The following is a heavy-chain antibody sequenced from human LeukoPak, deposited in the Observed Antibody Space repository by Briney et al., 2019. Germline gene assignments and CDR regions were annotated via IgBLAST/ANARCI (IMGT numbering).Heavy chain of an antibody. CDR3: ARDGGSGWYSDY. CDR1: GFSFSTYW. Sequence: GSLRLSCAASGFSFSTYWMRWVRPAPGKGLEWVACVNEDESKKYYVDSVKGRFTISRDNAKNSLYLQMNSLRAEDTAIYYCARDGGSGWYSDYWGQGTLVTVSS. V-gene: IGHV3-7*01. J-gene: IGHJ4*02. D-gene: IGHD6-19*01. CDR2: VNEDESKK.